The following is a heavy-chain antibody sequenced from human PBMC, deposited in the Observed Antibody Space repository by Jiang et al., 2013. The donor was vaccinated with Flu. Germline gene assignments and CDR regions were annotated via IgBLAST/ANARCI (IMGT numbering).Heavy chain of an antibody. V-gene: IGHV4-30-4*01. CDR1: GGSVNSGDYY. CDR3: ASGRGTYGYFYGLDV. J-gene: IGHJ6*02. CDR2: IYYIGST. Sequence: GPGLVKPSQTLSLTCTVSGGSVNSGDYYWSWIRQPPGKGLEWIGYIYYIGSTFYNPSLKSRVSISVDTSKNQFSLKLDSVTAADAAVYYCASGRGTYGYFYGLDVWGQGTTVTVSS. D-gene: IGHD1-26*01.